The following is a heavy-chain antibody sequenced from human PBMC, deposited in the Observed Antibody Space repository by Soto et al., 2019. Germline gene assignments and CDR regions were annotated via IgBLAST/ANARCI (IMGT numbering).Heavy chain of an antibody. J-gene: IGHJ6*02. CDR3: ARVNYGDYYYGMDV. CDR2: ISYTGSA. V-gene: IGHV4-59*01. D-gene: IGHD4-17*01. Sequence: SETLSLTCTVSGGSINYSYWTWIRQPPGKGLEWIGYISYTGSANYNASLKSRLTISVDTSKNQFSLKLSSVTAADTALHYCARVNYGDYYYGMDVWGQGTTVTVSS. CDR1: GGSINYSY.